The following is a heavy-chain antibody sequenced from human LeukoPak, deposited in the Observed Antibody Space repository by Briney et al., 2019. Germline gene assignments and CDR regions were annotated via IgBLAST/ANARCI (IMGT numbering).Heavy chain of an antibody. V-gene: IGHV4-59*01. Sequence: SETLSLTCTVSGGSISSYYWSWIRQPPGKGLEWIGYIYYSGSTNYNPSLKSRVTISADTSKNQFSLKLSSLTAADTAVYYFARVEFTLPMGRGVKPLYWSLDLWGRGTLVLVSS. CDR3: ARVEFTLPMGRGVKPLYWSLDL. CDR1: GGSISSYY. J-gene: IGHJ2*01. D-gene: IGHD3-10*01. CDR2: IYYSGST.